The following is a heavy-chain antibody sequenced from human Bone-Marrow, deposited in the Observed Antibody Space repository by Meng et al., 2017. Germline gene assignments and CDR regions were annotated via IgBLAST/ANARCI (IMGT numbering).Heavy chain of an antibody. D-gene: IGHD3-16*02. CDR3: ARNTPNYDYVWGSYRRGHYFDY. CDR1: GFDFNVHE. J-gene: IGHJ4*02. CDR2: ISGLSTTI. Sequence: GESLKISCVASGFDFNVHEMTWVRQAPGKGLEWLAYISGLSTTIFYADSVKGRFTISRDNAKNSLFLQMNSLRVEDTAVYYCARNTPNYDYVWGSYRRGHYFDYWGQGALVTVSS. V-gene: IGHV3-48*03.